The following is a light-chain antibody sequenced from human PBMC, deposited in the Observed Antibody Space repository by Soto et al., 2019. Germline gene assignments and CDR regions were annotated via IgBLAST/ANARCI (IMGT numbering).Light chain of an antibody. CDR2: GAS. CDR1: QSVSSN. Sequence: EIVLTQSPDTLSLSPGERATLSCRASQSVSSNLAWYQQKPGQAPRLLIYGASSRATGVSDRFSGSGSGTDFTLTISRLEPEDFAVYYCQQYGRSPTWTFGQGTKV. V-gene: IGKV3-20*01. J-gene: IGKJ1*01. CDR3: QQYGRSPTWT.